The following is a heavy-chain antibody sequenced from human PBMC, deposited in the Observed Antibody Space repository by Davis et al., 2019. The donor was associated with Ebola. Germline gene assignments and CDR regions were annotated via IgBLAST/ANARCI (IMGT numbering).Heavy chain of an antibody. CDR2: MNSDGSST. V-gene: IGHV3-74*01. D-gene: IGHD2-8*01. J-gene: IGHJ6*02. CDR3: ARGGRVFYYGMDV. CDR1: GFTFSRYW. Sequence: GESLKISCAASGFTFSRYWMHWVRQAPGKGLVWVSRMNSDGSSTGYADSVKGRFTISRDNAKNTLYLQMNSLRAEDTAVYYCARGGRVFYYGMDVWGQGTTVTVSS.